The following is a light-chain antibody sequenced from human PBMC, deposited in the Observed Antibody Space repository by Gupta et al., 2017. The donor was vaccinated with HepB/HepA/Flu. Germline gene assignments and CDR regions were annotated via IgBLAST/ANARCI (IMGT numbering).Light chain of an antibody. Sequence: EIVLTQSPGTLSLSPGERATLSCRASQSVGSSLIAWYQQKPGQAPRLLIYGASSRASGIPDRFSGSGSGTDFTLTISRVEPEDFAVYYCQQYGSSFAFGGGTTVEMK. CDR2: GAS. V-gene: IGKV3-20*01. CDR3: QQYGSSFA. J-gene: IGKJ4*01. CDR1: QSVGSSL.